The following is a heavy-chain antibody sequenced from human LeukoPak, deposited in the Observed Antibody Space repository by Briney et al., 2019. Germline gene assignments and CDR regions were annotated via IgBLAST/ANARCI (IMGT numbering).Heavy chain of an antibody. D-gene: IGHD6-6*01. V-gene: IGHV3-11*01. J-gene: IGHJ3*02. CDR2: ISSSGSTI. CDR1: GFTFSDCY. Sequence: PGGSLRLSCAASGFTFSDCYMSWIRQAPGEGLEWVSYISSSGSTIYYADSVRGRFTISRDNAKNSLYLQMNSLRAEDTAVYYCARSRSLARAFDIWGQGTMVTVSS. CDR3: ARSRSLARAFDI.